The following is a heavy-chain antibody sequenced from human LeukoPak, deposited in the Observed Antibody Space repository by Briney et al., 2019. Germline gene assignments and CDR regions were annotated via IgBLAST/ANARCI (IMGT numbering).Heavy chain of an antibody. CDR2: INHSGST. CDR1: GGSFSGHY. D-gene: IGHD2-2*01. CDR3: ASGVVPAAN. V-gene: IGHV4-34*01. J-gene: IGHJ4*02. Sequence: SETLSLTCAVYGGSFSGHYWSWIRQPPGKGLEWIGEINHSGSTNYNPSLKSRVTISVDTSKNQFPLKLSSVTAADTAVYYCASGVVPAANWGQGTLVTVSS.